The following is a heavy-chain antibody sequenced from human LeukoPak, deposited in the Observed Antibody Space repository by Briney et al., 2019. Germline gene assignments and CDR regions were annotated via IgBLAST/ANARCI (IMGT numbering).Heavy chain of an antibody. CDR2: INGGGDHT. J-gene: IGHJ4*02. V-gene: IGHV3-23*01. CDR1: GFTFSTYS. CDR3: ARRDVLNGEWIFFDH. Sequence: GRSLRLSCAASGFTFSTYSMNWVRQAPGKGLEWVSAINGGGDHTYYADSVKGRFTISRDNSKNTLYFHLNSLRADDTAVYYCARRDVLNGEWIFFDHWGQGTLVTVSS. D-gene: IGHD2-2*03.